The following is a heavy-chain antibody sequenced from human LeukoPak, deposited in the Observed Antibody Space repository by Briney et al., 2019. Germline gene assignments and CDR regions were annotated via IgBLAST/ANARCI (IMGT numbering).Heavy chain of an antibody. V-gene: IGHV1-2*02. Sequence: ASVKVSCKASGYTFTGNYIHWVRQAPGQGLEWMGWINPNSGGTNYAQKFQGRVTMTRDTSISTTYMELSRLRSGDTALYYCARLATGGSYYGLTLVHDAFDIWGQGTMVTVSS. D-gene: IGHD1-26*01. J-gene: IGHJ3*02. CDR3: ARLATGGSYYGLTLVHDAFDI. CDR1: GYTFTGNY. CDR2: INPNSGGT.